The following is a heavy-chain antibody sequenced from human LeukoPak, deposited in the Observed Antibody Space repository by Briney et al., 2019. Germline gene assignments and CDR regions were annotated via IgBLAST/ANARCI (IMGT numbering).Heavy chain of an antibody. CDR3: ATDKAFNAFDI. Sequence: GGSLRLSCAASGFTFSHYWMTWVRQAPGRGLEWVANIDLDGSKRYYLGSVRGRFIISRDNAKNSLYLQMISLRAEDTAVYYCATDKAFNAFDIWDQGKMVTVSS. CDR2: IDLDGSKR. CDR1: GFTFSHYW. V-gene: IGHV3-7*03. J-gene: IGHJ3*02. D-gene: IGHD3-3*02.